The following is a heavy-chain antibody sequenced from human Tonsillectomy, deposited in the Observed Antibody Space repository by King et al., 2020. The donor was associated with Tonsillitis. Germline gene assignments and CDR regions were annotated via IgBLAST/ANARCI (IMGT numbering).Heavy chain of an antibody. Sequence: VQLVESGAEVKKPGESLKISCKGSGYTFINYWIGLVRQMPGKGLEWMGIIYPGDSDTRYSPSSQGQVTISADKSTSTAYLQWSSLKASDTAMYYCARGTNGYSYGFDYWGQGTPVTVSS. J-gene: IGHJ4*02. CDR1: GYTFINYW. CDR2: IYPGDSDT. D-gene: IGHD5-18*01. V-gene: IGHV5-51*01. CDR3: ARGTNGYSYGFDY.